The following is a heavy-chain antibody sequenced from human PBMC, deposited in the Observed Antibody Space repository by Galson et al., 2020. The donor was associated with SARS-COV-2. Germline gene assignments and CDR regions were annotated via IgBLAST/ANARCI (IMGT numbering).Heavy chain of an antibody. D-gene: IGHD3-9*01. Sequence: GGSLRLSCAASGFTFSSYAMHWVRQAPGKGLEWVAAISYDGSNKYYADSVKGRFTISRDNSKNTLYLQMNSLRAEDTAVYYCARDGTYYDSSTGYSLEKYYYYYYYMDVWGKATTVTVSS. CDR3: ARDGTYYDSSTGYSLEKYYYYYYYMDV. J-gene: IGHJ6*03. CDR2: ISYDGSNK. V-gene: IGHV3-30*01. CDR1: GFTFSSYA.